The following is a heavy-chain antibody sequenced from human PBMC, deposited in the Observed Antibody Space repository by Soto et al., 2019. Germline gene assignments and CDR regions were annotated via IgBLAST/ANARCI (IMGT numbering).Heavy chain of an antibody. CDR3: ARAPYYYDSSGYFYY. D-gene: IGHD3-22*01. CDR1: CYTFTSYG. Sequence: GASVKVSCKASCYTFTSYGISWVRQAPGQGLEWMGWISAYNGNTNYAQKLQGRVTMTTDTSTSTAYMELRSLRSDGTAVYYCARAPYYYDSSGYFYYWGQGTLVTVSS. J-gene: IGHJ4*02. V-gene: IGHV1-18*01. CDR2: ISAYNGNT.